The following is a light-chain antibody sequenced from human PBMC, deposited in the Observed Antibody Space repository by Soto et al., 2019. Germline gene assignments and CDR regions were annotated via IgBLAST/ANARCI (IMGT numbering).Light chain of an antibody. CDR1: QSVGPP. V-gene: IGKV3-11*01. CDR3: QQRINWPLFT. J-gene: IGKJ3*01. Sequence: VLTQSPATLPLSPVERATLSSRATQSVGPPLAWYKQKPVQAPRLLIYDASKRPTGIPARFSASRSGTEFTLTIRGLEREDFAVYYCQQRINWPLFTFGPGTKVGIK. CDR2: DAS.